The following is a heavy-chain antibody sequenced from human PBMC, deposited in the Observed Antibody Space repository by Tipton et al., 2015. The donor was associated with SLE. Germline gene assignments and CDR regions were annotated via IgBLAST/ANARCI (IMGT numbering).Heavy chain of an antibody. V-gene: IGHV4-59*12. Sequence: TLSLTCAVYGGSFSGYYWSWIRQPPGKGLEYIGYIYYSGGTNYNPSLKSRVTISVDTSKNQFSLKLRSVTAADTAVYYCARDSTLVYYYGLDVWGQGITVTVAS. CDR3: ARDSTLVYYYGLDV. D-gene: IGHD2-8*02. CDR1: GGSFSGYY. CDR2: IYYSGGT. J-gene: IGHJ6*02.